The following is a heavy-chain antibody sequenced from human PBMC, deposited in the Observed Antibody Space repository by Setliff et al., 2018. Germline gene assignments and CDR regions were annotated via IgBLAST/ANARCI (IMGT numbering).Heavy chain of an antibody. CDR2: IIPMFGT. CDR3: ARDLLRLYSGYEGAFDI. CDR1: GGTFSSYV. V-gene: IGHV1-69*13. D-gene: IGHD5-12*01. Sequence: SVKVSCKASGGTFSSYVISWVREAPGQGLEWMGGIIPMFGTNYAQKFQGRVTITADESTSTAYMELSSLGSEDTAVYYCARDLLRLYSGYEGAFDIWGQGTMVTVSS. J-gene: IGHJ3*02.